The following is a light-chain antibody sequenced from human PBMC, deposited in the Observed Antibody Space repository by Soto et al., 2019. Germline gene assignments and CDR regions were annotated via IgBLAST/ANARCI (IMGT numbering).Light chain of an antibody. V-gene: IGLV2-14*01. CDR1: SSDVGDYKY. CDR3: SSYTTIFTYV. J-gene: IGLJ1*01. Sequence: QSALTQPASVSGSPGQSITISCTGTSSDVGDYKYVSWYQQHPGKAPKLVISEVSNRPSGISNRFSGSKSGNTASLTISGLQAEDEDDYSCSSYTTIFTYVFGTGTKVTVL. CDR2: EVS.